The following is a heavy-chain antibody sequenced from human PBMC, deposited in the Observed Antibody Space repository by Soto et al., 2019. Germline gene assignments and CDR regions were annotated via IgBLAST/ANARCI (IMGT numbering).Heavy chain of an antibody. V-gene: IGHV1-18*01. CDR3: ARGRYGDY. J-gene: IGHJ4*02. Sequence: QVHLVQSGAEVKKPGASVKVSCKGSGYAFTTYGITWVRQAPGQGLEWMGWISAHNGNTNYAQKLQGRVTVTRDTFTSTAYMELSRQRSADTAVYFCARGRYGDYWGQGAQVTVSS. CDR1: GYAFTTYG. CDR2: ISAHNGNT. D-gene: IGHD1-1*01.